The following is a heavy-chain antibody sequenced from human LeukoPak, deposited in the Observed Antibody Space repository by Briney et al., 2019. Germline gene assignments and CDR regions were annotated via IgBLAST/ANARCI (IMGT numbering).Heavy chain of an antibody. CDR1: GFTFSSYW. D-gene: IGHD4-17*01. V-gene: IGHV3-74*01. J-gene: IGHJ4*02. Sequence: QPGGSLRLSCAASGFTFSSYWMHWVRQAPGKGLVWVSRINSDGSSTSYADSVKGRFTISRDNAKNTLYLQMNSLRAGDTAVYYCARDPYGDNYFDYWGQGTLVTVSS. CDR3: ARDPYGDNYFDY. CDR2: INSDGSST.